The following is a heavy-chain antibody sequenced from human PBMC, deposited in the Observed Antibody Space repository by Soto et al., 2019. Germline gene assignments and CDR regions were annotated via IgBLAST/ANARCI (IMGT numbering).Heavy chain of an antibody. CDR1: GYRFTSFW. CDR3: LRYGGKNLDY. V-gene: IGHV5-51*01. J-gene: IGHJ4*02. CDR2: IHPDDSDT. Sequence: GESLKISCKGFGYRFTSFWIGWVRQMPGKGLEWMGIIHPDDSDTKYNQPFQGQVTISADKSISTAYLQWSSLKASDTVMYFCLRYGGKNLDYWGQGTLVIVSS. D-gene: IGHD2-15*01.